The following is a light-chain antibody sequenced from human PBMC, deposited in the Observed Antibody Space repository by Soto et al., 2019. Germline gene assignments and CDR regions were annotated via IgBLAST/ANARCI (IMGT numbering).Light chain of an antibody. CDR1: QTISTY. V-gene: IGKV1-39*01. J-gene: IGKJ2*01. CDR3: QQSHGIPYT. CDR2: AAS. Sequence: DIQMTQSPSSLSASVGDRVTITCRASQTISTYLNWYQQNPGKAPKLLIYAASTLQSGVPSRFSGSGSGTDFTLTISSLQPDAFATYYCQQSHGIPYTFGQGTKLEIK.